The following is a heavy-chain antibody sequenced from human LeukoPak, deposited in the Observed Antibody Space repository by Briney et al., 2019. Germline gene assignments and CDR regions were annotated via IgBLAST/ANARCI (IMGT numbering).Heavy chain of an antibody. D-gene: IGHD3-3*01. CDR1: GYTFTGYY. CDR3: ARDAIPYDFWSSYYVNWFDP. J-gene: IGHJ5*02. CDR2: INPNSGGT. V-gene: IGHV1-2*02. Sequence: GASVKVSCKASGYTFTGYYMHWVRQAPGQGLEWMGWINPNSGGTNYAQKFQGRVTMTRDTSISTAYMELSRLRSDDTAVYYCARDAIPYDFWSSYYVNWFDPWGQGTLVTVSS.